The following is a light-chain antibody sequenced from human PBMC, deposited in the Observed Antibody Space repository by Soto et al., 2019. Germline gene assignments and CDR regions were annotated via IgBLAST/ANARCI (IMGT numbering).Light chain of an antibody. Sequence: EIVLTQSPDTLSLSPGERATLSCRASQSVSSSYLDWYQQTPGQAPRLLIYGTSNRATGIPDRFSGSGSGTDFTLTISRLEPEDVAVYYCQQYGNSRWTFGQGTKVEIK. CDR3: QQYGNSRWT. V-gene: IGKV3-20*01. J-gene: IGKJ1*01. CDR2: GTS. CDR1: QSVSSSY.